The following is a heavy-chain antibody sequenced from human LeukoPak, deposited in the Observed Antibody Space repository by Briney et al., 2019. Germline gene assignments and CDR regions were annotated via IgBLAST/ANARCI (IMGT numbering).Heavy chain of an antibody. J-gene: IGHJ3*02. V-gene: IGHV3-48*02. CDR2: ISSTSTTM. CDR3: ASPLISATGTNT. D-gene: IGHD6-13*01. CDR1: GFTFSSYD. Sequence: GGSLRLSCAASGFTFSSYDMHWVRQAPGKGLEWVSYISSTSTTMYYADSVKGRFTISRDNAKNSLYLQMNSLRDEDTAVYYCASPLISATGTNTWGQGTMVTVSS.